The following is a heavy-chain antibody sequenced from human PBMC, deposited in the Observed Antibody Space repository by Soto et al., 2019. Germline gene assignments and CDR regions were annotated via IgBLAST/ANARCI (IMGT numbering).Heavy chain of an antibody. Sequence: SLTCVGSGRSNRTAGYYWSWIRQPSGKGLEWVWYISYSGSTYHNPSPKSRRTISRETSKNKYPLQLSSVTAADTAVYYCARVSPYYYDSSGYYFDSWGQRTLVTVS. CDR1: GRSNRTAGYY. CDR3: ARVSPYYYDSSGYYFDS. J-gene: IGHJ4*02. V-gene: IGHV4-31*11. CDR2: ISYSGST. D-gene: IGHD3-22*01.